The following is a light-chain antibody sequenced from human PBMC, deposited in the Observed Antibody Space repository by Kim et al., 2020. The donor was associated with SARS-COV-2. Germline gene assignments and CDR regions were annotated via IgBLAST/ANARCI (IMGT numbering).Light chain of an antibody. Sequence: ASVKPTCTLSSGHSRYAIAWNQQQPEKGPRYLMKLNSDGSHSKGDGIPDRFSGSSSGAERYLTISSLQSEDEADYYCQTWGTGIVVFGGGTQLTVL. CDR3: QTWGTGIVV. V-gene: IGLV4-69*01. CDR1: SGHSRYA. CDR2: LNSDGSH. J-gene: IGLJ2*01.